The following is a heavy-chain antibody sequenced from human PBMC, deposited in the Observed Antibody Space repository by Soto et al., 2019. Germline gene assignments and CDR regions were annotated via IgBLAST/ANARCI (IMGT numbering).Heavy chain of an antibody. D-gene: IGHD6-19*01. CDR2: ISGGGDST. Sequence: EVQLLESGGGLLQPGGSLRLSCAASGFTFSSYAMNWVRQAPGKGLEWVSVISGGGDSTYYADSVKGRFTISRDNSKNTRNLQMNSLRAEDTAVYYCASRSSGWFFDYWGQGTLVTVSS. V-gene: IGHV3-23*01. CDR3: ASRSSGWFFDY. J-gene: IGHJ4*02. CDR1: GFTFSSYA.